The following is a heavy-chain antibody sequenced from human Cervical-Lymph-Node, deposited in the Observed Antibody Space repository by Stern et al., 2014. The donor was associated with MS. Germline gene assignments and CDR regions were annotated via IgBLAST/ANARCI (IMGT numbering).Heavy chain of an antibody. Sequence: EVQLVESGGGLVQPGGSLRLSCAASGFAFSSCTMNWVRQAPGKGLEWVSYISSSSSSIHYADFVKGRFTISRDNAKNSLYLEMNSLRDDDTAIYYCASRGNIYGWVYWGQGTLVTVSS. CDR1: GFAFSSCT. CDR2: ISSSSSSI. CDR3: ASRGNIYGWVY. J-gene: IGHJ4*02. V-gene: IGHV3-48*02. D-gene: IGHD5-18*01.